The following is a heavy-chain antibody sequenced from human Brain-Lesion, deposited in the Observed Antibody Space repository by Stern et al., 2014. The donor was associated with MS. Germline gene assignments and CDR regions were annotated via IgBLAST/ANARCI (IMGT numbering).Heavy chain of an antibody. CDR3: ARGERWFDS. D-gene: IGHD3-10*01. CDR1: GFTFSNYW. J-gene: IGHJ5*01. V-gene: IGHV3-74*02. CDR2: VNNDGRRT. Sequence: VQLVESGGGLVQPGGSLRLSCAASGFTFSNYWMHWVGQAPGKGLVWVSRVNNDGRRTSYADSVKGRFTMSRDNAKNTLYLQMNSLRVEDTAIYYCARGERWFDSWGQGTLVTVSS.